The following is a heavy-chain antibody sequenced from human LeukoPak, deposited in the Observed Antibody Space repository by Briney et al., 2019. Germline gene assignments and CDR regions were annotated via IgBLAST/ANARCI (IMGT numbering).Heavy chain of an antibody. V-gene: IGHV4-59*01. CDR3: ARVTTMVRGDAFDI. CDR2: IYYSGST. D-gene: IGHD3-10*01. J-gene: IGHJ3*02. CDR1: GGSIGSYY. Sequence: SETLSLTCTVSGGSIGSYYWSWIRQPPGKGLEWIGYIYYSGSTNYNPSLKSRVTISVDTSKNQFSLKLSSVTAADTAVYYCARVTTMVRGDAFDIWGQGTMVTVSS.